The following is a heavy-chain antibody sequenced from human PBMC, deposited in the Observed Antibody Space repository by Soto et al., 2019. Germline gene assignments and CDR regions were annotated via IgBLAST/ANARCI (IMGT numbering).Heavy chain of an antibody. CDR2: ISGSGGST. CDR1: GFNFSSYT. CDR3: AKDGPRGSSGWYMVRVDY. D-gene: IGHD6-19*01. Sequence: GSLSRNCVASGFNFSSYTMIWVRQAPGKGLEWVSAISGSGGSTYYADSVKGRFTISRDNSKNTLYLQMKSLRAEDTAVYYCAKDGPRGSSGWYMVRVDYWGQGTLVTVSS. J-gene: IGHJ4*02. V-gene: IGHV3-23*01.